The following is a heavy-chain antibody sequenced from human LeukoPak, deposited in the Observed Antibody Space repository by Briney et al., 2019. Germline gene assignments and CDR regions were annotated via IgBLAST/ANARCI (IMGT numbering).Heavy chain of an antibody. V-gene: IGHV2-5*02. CDR1: GFSLSTSGVG. CDR2: VYWDDDK. Sequence: SGPTLVKPTQTLTLTCTLSGFSLSTSGVGVGWIRQPPGKALEWLALVYWDDDKRYSPSLKNRLTITKDTAKNQVVLTMTNMDPVDTATYYCAHRDTDMVYFDYWGQGTLVTVSS. CDR3: AHRDTDMVYFDY. J-gene: IGHJ4*02. D-gene: IGHD5-18*01.